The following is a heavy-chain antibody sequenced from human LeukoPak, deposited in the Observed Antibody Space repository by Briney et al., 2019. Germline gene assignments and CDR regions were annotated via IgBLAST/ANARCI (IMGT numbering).Heavy chain of an antibody. V-gene: IGHV4-31*03. CDR1: GGSISSGGYY. D-gene: IGHD3-10*01. J-gene: IGHJ4*02. CDR3: ARQYYGSGSYYVSNFDY. Sequence: SETLSLTCTVSGGSISSGGYYWSWIRQHPGKGLKWIGYIYYSGSTYYNPSLKSRVTISVDTSKNQFSLKLSSVTAADTAVYYCARQYYGSGSYYVSNFDYWGQGTRVIVSS. CDR2: IYYSGST.